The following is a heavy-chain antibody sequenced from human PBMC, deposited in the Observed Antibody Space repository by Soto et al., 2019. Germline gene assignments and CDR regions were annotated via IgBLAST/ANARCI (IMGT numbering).Heavy chain of an antibody. CDR1: GDTFAFYS. V-gene: IGHV1-69*02. J-gene: IGHJ4*02. CDR3: ATSYGSGYRAFDY. D-gene: IGHD3-10*01. CDR2: INPILSMS. Sequence: QVQLVQSGAEVKRPGSSVKVSCKASGDTFAFYSINWVRPAPGLGLEWMGRINPILSMSNYAQRFQGRVTMTADKSTSTAYMVLNSLRSEDTAIYYCATSYGSGYRAFDYWGQGALVTVSS.